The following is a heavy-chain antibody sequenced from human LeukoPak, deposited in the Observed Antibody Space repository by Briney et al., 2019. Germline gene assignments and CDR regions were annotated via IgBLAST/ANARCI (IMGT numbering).Heavy chain of an antibody. V-gene: IGHV3-66*02. CDR1: GFTVSSTY. Sequence: GGSLRLSCAASGFTVSSTYMTWVRQAPGKGLEWVSVIYSGGNTYYADFVKGRFTISRDNSKNTLYLQMNSLRIEDTAVYYCARALYCSRTSCPQGAYYSDSSGSFDFWGQGTLVPVSS. D-gene: IGHD3-22*01. CDR3: ARALYCSRTSCPQGAYYSDSSGSFDF. CDR2: IYSGGNT. J-gene: IGHJ4*02.